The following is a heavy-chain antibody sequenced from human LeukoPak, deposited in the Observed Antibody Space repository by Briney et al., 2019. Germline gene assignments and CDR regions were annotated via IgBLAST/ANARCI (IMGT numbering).Heavy chain of an antibody. CDR1: GFTFSSYW. D-gene: IGHD3-10*01. CDR2: INSDGSST. Sequence: QPGGSLRLSCAASGFTFSSYWMHWVRQAPGKGLVGVSRINSDGSSTSYADSVKGRFTISRDNAKNTLYLQMNSLRAEDTAVYYCARPETFGDAFDIWGQGTMVTVSS. J-gene: IGHJ3*02. CDR3: ARPETFGDAFDI. V-gene: IGHV3-74*01.